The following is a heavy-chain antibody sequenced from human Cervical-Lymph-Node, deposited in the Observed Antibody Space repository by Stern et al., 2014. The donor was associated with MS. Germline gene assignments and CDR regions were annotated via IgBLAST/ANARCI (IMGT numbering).Heavy chain of an antibody. Sequence: DQLVESGGGVGQPGRSVRLSCEASEFTFPEHFTHWVRQTPGQGLEWVAIISYDGSNDYYADSVKGRFTISRDNSKNTLYLQMNTLRAEDTAVYYCTASASCGGDCYSGAFDYLGQRTLVTVPS. V-gene: IGHV3-30-3*01. CDR3: TASASCGGDCYSGAFDY. CDR2: ISYDGSND. J-gene: IGHJ4*02. D-gene: IGHD2-21*01. CDR1: EFTFPEHF.